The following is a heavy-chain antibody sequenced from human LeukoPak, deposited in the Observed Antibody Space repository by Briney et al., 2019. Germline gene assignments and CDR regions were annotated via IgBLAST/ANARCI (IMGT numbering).Heavy chain of an antibody. CDR3: ASGSSWHDY. V-gene: IGHV4-39*07. Sequence: PSETLSLTCTVSGGSISSSSYYWGWIRQPPGKGLEWIGSIYYSGSTNYNPSLKSRATISLDTSKNQFSLRLSSVTAADTAVYYCASGSSWHDYWGQGTLVTVSS. CDR2: IYYSGST. J-gene: IGHJ4*02. D-gene: IGHD6-13*01. CDR1: GGSISSSSYY.